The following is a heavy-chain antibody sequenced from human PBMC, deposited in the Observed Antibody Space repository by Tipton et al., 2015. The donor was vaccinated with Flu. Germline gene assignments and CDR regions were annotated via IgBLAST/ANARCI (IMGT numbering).Heavy chain of an antibody. CDR2: IHPSDSDA. Sequence: VQLVQSGAEVKKSGESLKISCKGSGYSFTSYWIGWVRQRPGKGLEWMGIIHPSDSDARYSPSLQGQVTISADKSFRTAYLQWSSLKASDSGIYYCARQIYYDGTSLRGFDVWGQGTMVSVSS. V-gene: IGHV5-51*01. J-gene: IGHJ3*01. CDR1: GYSFTSYW. CDR3: ARQIYYDGTSLRGFDV. D-gene: IGHD4-23*01.